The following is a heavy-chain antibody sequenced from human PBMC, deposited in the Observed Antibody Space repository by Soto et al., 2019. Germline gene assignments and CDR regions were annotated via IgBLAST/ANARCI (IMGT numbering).Heavy chain of an antibody. CDR2: IIPIFGTA. V-gene: IGHV1-69*13. D-gene: IGHD3-22*01. CDR1: GGTFSSYA. CDR3: ARVTYYYDSSGYKSSYYYYGMDV. Sequence: SVKVSCKASGGTFSSYAISWVRQAPGQGLEWMGGIIPIFGTANYAQKFQGRVTITADESTSTAYMELSSLRSEDTAVYYCARVTYYYDSSGYKSSYYYYGMDVWGQGTTVTVS. J-gene: IGHJ6*02.